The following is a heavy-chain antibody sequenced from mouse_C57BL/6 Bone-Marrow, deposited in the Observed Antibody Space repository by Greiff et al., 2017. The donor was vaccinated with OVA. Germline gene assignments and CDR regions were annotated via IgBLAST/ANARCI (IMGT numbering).Heavy chain of an antibody. CDR1: GYTFTSYW. CDR3: AREAS. J-gene: IGHJ3*01. Sequence: QVHVKQPGAAMVKTRHSVKLSCKASGYTFTSYWMHWVKQRPGQGLEWIGMIHPNSGSTNYNEKFKSKATLTVDKSSSTAYMQLSSLTSEDSAVYYCAREASWGQGTLVTVSA. D-gene: IGHD6-1*01. V-gene: IGHV1-64*01. CDR2: IHPNSGST.